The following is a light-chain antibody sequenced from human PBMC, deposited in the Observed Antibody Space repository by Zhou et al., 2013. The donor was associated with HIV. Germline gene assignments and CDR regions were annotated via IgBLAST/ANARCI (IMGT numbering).Light chain of an antibody. CDR3: QQRSNWPRT. V-gene: IGKV3-11*01. J-gene: IGKJ1*01. CDR2: DAS. CDR1: QSVSSN. Sequence: EIVMTQSPATLSVSPGERATLSCRASQSVSSNLAWYQQKPGQAPILLIYDASNRATSIPARFSGSGSGTDFTLTISSLEPEDFAVYYCQQRSNWPRTFGQGTKVEIK.